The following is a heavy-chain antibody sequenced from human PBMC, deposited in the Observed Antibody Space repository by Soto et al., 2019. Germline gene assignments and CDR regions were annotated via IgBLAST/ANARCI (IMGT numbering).Heavy chain of an antibody. Sequence: GESLKISCRGSGYNYNLHWISWVRQKPGRGLEWMGIIYPGDSDTRYNPSFQGQVTISVDKSVNTAYLQWDSLEASDTATYYCARHLRSYDFFQYYYGIDVWGQGSTVTVSS. J-gene: IGHJ6*02. V-gene: IGHV5-51*01. D-gene: IGHD3-16*01. CDR2: IYPGDSDT. CDR3: ARHLRSYDFFQYYYGIDV. CDR1: GYNYNLHW.